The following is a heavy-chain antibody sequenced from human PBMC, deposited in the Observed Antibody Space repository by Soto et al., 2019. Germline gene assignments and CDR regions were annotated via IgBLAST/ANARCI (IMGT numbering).Heavy chain of an antibody. D-gene: IGHD3-3*01. CDR1: GFTFSSYA. CDR3: AKDHNVRYYDFWSGYPPYGMDV. V-gene: IGHV3-23*01. CDR2: ISGSGGST. J-gene: IGHJ6*02. Sequence: GGSLRLSCAASGFTFSSYAMSWVRQAPGKGLEWVSAISGSGGSTYYADSVKGRFTISRDNSKNTLYLQMNSLRAEDTAVYYCAKDHNVRYYDFWSGYPPYGMDVWGQGTTVTVSS.